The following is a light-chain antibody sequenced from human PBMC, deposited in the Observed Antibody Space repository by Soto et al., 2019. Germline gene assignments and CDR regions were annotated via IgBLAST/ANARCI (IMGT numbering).Light chain of an antibody. J-gene: IGLJ1*01. Sequence: QSVLPQLPSASGTPGQRVTISCSGRRSNIGSNAVNWYQQFPGTAPKLVIYNNYQRPSGVPDRFSGSKSGTSASLAISGLQSDDEADYYCAAWDDSLKGHVFGTGTKLTVL. V-gene: IGLV1-44*01. CDR1: RSNIGSNA. CDR2: NNY. CDR3: AAWDDSLKGHV.